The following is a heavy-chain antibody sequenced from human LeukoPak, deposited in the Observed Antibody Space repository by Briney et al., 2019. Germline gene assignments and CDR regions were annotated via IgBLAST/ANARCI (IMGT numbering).Heavy chain of an antibody. D-gene: IGHD5-12*01. CDR1: GGSISSYY. CDR2: IYYSGST. Sequence: SETLSLTCTVSGGSISSYYWSWIRQPPGKGQEWIGYIYYSGSTNYNPSPKSRVTISVDTSKNQCSLKLRSVTAAYTAVYYCASAGIVATSFFDYWGQGTLVTVSS. J-gene: IGHJ4*02. CDR3: ASAGIVATSFFDY. V-gene: IGHV4-59*01.